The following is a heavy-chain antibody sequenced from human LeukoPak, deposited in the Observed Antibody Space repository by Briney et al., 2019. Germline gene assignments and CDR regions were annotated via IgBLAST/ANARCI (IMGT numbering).Heavy chain of an antibody. CDR2: INHSGST. CDR3: ARGLAFDI. Sequence: PETLSLTCAVYGGSFSGYYWSWIRQPPGKGLEWIWEINHSGSTNYNPSLKSRVTISVDTSKNQFSLKLSSVTAADTAVYYCARGLAFDIWGQGTMVTVSS. CDR1: GGSFSGYY. J-gene: IGHJ3*02. V-gene: IGHV4-34*01.